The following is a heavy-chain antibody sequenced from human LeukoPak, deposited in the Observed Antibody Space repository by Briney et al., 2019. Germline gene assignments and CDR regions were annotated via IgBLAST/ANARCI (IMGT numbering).Heavy chain of an antibody. V-gene: IGHV1-2*02. CDR1: GYTFTGYY. D-gene: IGHD3-10*01. CDR3: ARDYLGSGSFGY. J-gene: IGHJ4*02. Sequence: ASVKVSCKASGYTFTGYYMHWVRQAPGQGLEWMGWINPNSGGTNYAQKFQGRVTMTRDTSISTAYVELSRLRSDDTAVYYCARDYLGSGSFGYWGQGTLVTVSS. CDR2: INPNSGGT.